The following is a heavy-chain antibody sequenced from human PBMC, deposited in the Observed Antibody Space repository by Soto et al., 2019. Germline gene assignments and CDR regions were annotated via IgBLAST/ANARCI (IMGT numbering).Heavy chain of an antibody. CDR2: IIPIFGTA. CDR3: ARGPRMVRGVYNWFDP. J-gene: IGHJ5*02. D-gene: IGHD3-10*01. CDR1: GGVFSSYA. Sequence: GASVKVSCKASGGVFSSYAISWVRQAPGQGLEWMGGIIPIFGTANYAQKFQGRVTITADESTSTAYMELSSLRSEDTAVYYCARGPRMVRGVYNWFDPWGQGTLVTVSS. V-gene: IGHV1-69*13.